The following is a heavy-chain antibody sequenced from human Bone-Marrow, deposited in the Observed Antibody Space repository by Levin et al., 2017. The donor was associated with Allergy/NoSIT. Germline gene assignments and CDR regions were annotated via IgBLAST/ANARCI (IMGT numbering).Heavy chain of an antibody. J-gene: IGHJ3*02. D-gene: IGHD1-26*01. Sequence: ASVKVSCKASGYTFTSYAMHWVRQAPGQRLEWMGWINAGNGNTKYSQKFQGRVTITRDTSASTAYMELSSLRSEDTAVYYCARASRIVGASDIWGQGTMVTVSS. CDR2: INAGNGNT. CDR1: GYTFTSYA. CDR3: ARASRIVGASDI. V-gene: IGHV1-3*01.